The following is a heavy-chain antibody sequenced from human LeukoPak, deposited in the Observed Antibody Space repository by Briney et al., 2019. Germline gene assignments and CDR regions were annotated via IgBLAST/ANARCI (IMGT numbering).Heavy chain of an antibody. D-gene: IGHD3-22*01. CDR2: IYHSGST. V-gene: IGHV4-4*02. CDR1: GGSISSSNW. CDR3: ARRSSNYYDSSGYYSPIDY. Sequence: PSETLSLTCAVSGGSISSSNWWSWVRQPPGKGLEWIGEIYHSGSTYYNPSLKSRVTISVDTSKNQFSLKLSSVTAADTAVHYCARRSSNYYDSSGYYSPIDYWGQGTLVTVSS. J-gene: IGHJ4*02.